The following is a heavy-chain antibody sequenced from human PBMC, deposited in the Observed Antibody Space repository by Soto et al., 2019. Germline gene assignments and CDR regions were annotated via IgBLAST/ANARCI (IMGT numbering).Heavy chain of an antibody. J-gene: IGHJ4*02. CDR2: INRDGTST. V-gene: IGHV3-74*01. CDR3: ARSFRDY. D-gene: IGHD3-10*01. CDR1: GFTFNNYW. Sequence: GGSLRLSCAASGFTFNNYWMHWVRQVPGKGLERVSRINRDGTSTAHADSVTGRFTVSRDNAKNTLYLQMNSLRAEDTAIYYCARSFRDYWGQGTLVTVSS.